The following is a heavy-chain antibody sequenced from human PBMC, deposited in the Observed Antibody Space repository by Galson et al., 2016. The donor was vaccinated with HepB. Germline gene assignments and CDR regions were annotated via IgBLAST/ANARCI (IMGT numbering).Heavy chain of an antibody. Sequence: SETLSPTCALSGVSIDITNWWYWVRQPPGKGLEWSGEIYHRGTTKYHPSLKSRVTMSADKSKNEFSLKLSSVTAADTAVYYCAMKQWELFSHSLDPWGQGALVTVSS. CDR3: AMKQWELFSHSLDP. V-gene: IGHV4-4*02. CDR2: IYHRGTT. J-gene: IGHJ5*02. D-gene: IGHD3-10*01. CDR1: GVSIDITNW.